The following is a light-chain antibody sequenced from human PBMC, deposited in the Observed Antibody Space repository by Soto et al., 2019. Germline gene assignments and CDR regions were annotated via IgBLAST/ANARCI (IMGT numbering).Light chain of an antibody. CDR2: AAS. V-gene: IGKV1-39*01. Sequence: DIQMTQSPSSLSASVGDRVTITCRASQSISSYLNWYQQKPGKAPKLLIYAASSLQSGVPSRFSGSGSVTDFTLIISSLEPEDFATYYGQQRYSTLYTFGQGTKLEIK. J-gene: IGKJ2*01. CDR1: QSISSY. CDR3: QQRYSTLYT.